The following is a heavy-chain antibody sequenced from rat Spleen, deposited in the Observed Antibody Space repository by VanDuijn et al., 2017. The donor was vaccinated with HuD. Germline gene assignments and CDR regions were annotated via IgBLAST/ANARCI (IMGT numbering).Heavy chain of an antibody. J-gene: IGHJ2*01. CDR1: GFSLTSYN. V-gene: IGHV2-6*01. D-gene: IGHD1-3*01. CDR3: ARLTIGS. CDR2: ISSGGNT. Sequence: QVQLKESGPGLVQPSQTLSLTCTVSGFSLTSYNVSWVRQPPGKGLEWIAAISSGGNTYYNSALKSRLSISRDTSKSQVFLKMNSLQTEDTAMYFCARLTIGSWGQGVMVTVSS.